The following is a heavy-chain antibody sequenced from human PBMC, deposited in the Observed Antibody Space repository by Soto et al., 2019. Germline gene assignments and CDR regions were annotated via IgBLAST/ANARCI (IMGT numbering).Heavy chain of an antibody. CDR3: ARGTVYCTNGVCYNWFDP. V-gene: IGHV4-30-4*01. D-gene: IGHD2-8*01. Sequence: SETLSLTCTVSGGSISSGDYYWSWIRQPPGKGLEWIGYIYYSGSTYYNPSLKSRVTISVDTSKNQSSLKLSSVTAADTAVYYCARGTVYCTNGVCYNWFDPWGQGTLVTVSS. CDR1: GGSISSGDYY. CDR2: IYYSGST. J-gene: IGHJ5*02.